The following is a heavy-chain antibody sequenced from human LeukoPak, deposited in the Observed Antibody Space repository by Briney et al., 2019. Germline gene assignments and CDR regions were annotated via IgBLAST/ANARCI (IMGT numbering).Heavy chain of an antibody. J-gene: IGHJ4*02. CDR2: VSGSGDTT. CDR3: ANSKTAITIFGVRDQINAFDI. CDR1: GLTVITYD. Sequence: QPGGSLRLSCAASGLTVITYDMSWVRQAPGKGLEWVSSVSGSGDTTYYTDSVKGRFTISRDNSKNTLYLQMNSLRAEDTAVYYCANSKTAITIFGVRDQINAFDIWGQGTLVTVSS. V-gene: IGHV3-23*01. D-gene: IGHD3-3*01.